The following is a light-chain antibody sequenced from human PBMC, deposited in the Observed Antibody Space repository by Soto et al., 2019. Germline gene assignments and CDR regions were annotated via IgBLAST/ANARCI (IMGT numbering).Light chain of an antibody. J-gene: IGKJ3*01. CDR3: QKDKSAPYT. CDR1: QGISSS. V-gene: IGKV1-27*01. CDR2: DAS. Sequence: DIQMTQSPSSLSTSIGDRVTITCRASQGISSSLAWYQQKPGKVPSLLIYDASTLQSGVPSRFSGSGSGTDFTLTISSLQPEDVATYYCQKDKSAPYTFGPGTKVDIK.